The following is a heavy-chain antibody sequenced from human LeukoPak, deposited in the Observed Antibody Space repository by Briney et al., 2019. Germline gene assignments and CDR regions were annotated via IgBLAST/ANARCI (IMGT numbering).Heavy chain of an antibody. CDR3: ARGHSYGSWGY. J-gene: IGHJ4*02. V-gene: IGHV3-21*01. D-gene: IGHD5-18*01. Sequence: GGSLRLSCAASGFTFSSYSMNWVRQAPGKGVEWVSSISSSSYIYYADSVKGRFTISRDNAKNSLYLQMNSLRAEDTAVYYCARGHSYGSWGYWGQGTLVTVSS. CDR2: ISSSSYI. CDR1: GFTFSSYS.